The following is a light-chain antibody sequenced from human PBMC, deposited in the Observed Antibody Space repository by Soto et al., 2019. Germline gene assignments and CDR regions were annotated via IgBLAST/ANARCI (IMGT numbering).Light chain of an antibody. CDR3: QQYNRWPLT. CDR2: DAS. J-gene: IGKJ4*01. CDR1: QSVSSN. Sequence: EIVLTQSPGTLSLSPGERATLSCRASQSVSSNLAWYQQKPGQTPRLLIYDASTRATGISGSFSGSGSGTEFTLTISSLQSEDFAVYYCQQYNRWPLTFGGGTKVDIK. V-gene: IGKV3-15*01.